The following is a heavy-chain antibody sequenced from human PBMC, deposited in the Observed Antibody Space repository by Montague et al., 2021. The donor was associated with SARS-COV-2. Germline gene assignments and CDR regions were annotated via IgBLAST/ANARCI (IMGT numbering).Heavy chain of an antibody. J-gene: IGHJ4*02. Sequence: CAISGDSVSSNGAAWNWIRQSPSRGLEWLGRTYYRSKWYNDYAVSVKSRITINPDTSKNQFSLQLNSVTSEDTAVYYCARGGSWLYYFDYWGQGTLVTVSS. D-gene: IGHD6-13*01. V-gene: IGHV6-1*01. CDR2: TYYRSKWYN. CDR3: ARGGSWLYYFDY. CDR1: GDSVSSNGAA.